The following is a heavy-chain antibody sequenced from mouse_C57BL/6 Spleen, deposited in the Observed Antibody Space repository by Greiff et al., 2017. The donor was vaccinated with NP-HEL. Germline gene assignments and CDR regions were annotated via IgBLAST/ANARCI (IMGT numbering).Heavy chain of an antibody. CDR1: GFNIKDYY. V-gene: IGHV14-2*01. Sequence: DVQLQESGAELVKPGASVKLSCTASGFNIKDYYMHWVKQRTEQGLEWIGRIDSEAGETKYAPKFQGKATITADTSSNTAYLQLSSLTSEDTAVYYCARRGIHSNPFAYWGKGTLVTVSA. CDR3: ARRGIHSNPFAY. CDR2: IDSEAGET. J-gene: IGHJ3*01. D-gene: IGHD2-5*01.